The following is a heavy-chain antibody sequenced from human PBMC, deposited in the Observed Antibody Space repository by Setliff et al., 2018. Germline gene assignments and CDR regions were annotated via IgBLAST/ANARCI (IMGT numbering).Heavy chain of an antibody. CDR1: GGSISSGDYY. CDR2: IYSSGST. CDR3: ARESRYYYDNLGTLDY. V-gene: IGHV4-30-4*08. J-gene: IGHJ4*02. Sequence: SETLSLTCTVSGGSISSGDYYWSWIRPPPGKGLEWIGYIYSSGSTNYNPSLKSRVSISVDTSKNQFSLKLSSVTAADTAVYYCARESRYYYDNLGTLDYWGQGTLVTVSS. D-gene: IGHD3-22*01.